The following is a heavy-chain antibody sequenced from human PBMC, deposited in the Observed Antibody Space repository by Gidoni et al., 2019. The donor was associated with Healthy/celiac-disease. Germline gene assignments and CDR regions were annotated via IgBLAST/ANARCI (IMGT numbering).Heavy chain of an antibody. D-gene: IGHD6-13*01. CDR3: ARVGIAAAGRNFGY. J-gene: IGHJ4*02. V-gene: IGHV4-4*02. CDR2: IYHSGST. CDR1: GGSIRSSNW. Sequence: QVQLQESGPGLVKPSGTLSLTCAVSGGSIRSSNWWSWVRQPPGKGLEWIGEIYHSGSTNYHPSLKSRVTISVDKSKNQFSLKLSSVTAADTAMYYCARVGIAAAGRNFGYWGQGTLVTVSS.